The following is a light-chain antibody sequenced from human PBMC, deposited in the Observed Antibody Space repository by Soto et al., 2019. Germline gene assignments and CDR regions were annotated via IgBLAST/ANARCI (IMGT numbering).Light chain of an antibody. V-gene: IGLV2-23*01. J-gene: IGLJ1*01. CDR3: CSYAGSSTYV. Sequence: QSALTQPASVSGSPGQSITISCTGTSSDVGIYNLVSWYQQHPGKAPKLMIYEGNKRPSGVSHRFSGSESGYTASLTISGLQTEDEADYYCCSYAGSSTYVFGTGTKVTVL. CDR1: SSDVGIYNL. CDR2: EGN.